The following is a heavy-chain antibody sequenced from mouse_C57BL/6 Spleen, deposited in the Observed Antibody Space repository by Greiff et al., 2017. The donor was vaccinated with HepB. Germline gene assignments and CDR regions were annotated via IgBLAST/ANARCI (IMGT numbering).Heavy chain of an antibody. CDR2: IDPETAGT. V-gene: IGHV1-15*01. CDR1: GYTFTDYE. Sequence: VQLQQSGAELVRPGASVTLSCKASGYTFTDYEMHWVKQTPVHGLEWIGAIDPETAGTAYNQKFTGKAILTADKSSSTAYMELRSLTSEDSAVYYCTRRGGNRGVFDYWGQGTTLTVSS. J-gene: IGHJ2*01. CDR3: TRRGGNRGVFDY. D-gene: IGHD2-1*01.